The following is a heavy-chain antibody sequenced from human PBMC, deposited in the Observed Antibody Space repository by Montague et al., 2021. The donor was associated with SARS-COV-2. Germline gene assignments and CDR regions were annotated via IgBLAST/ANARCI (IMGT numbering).Heavy chain of an antibody. Sequence: SETLSLTRTVSGGSISSSSYYWGWIRQPPGKGLEWIGSLYYTGSTYYNPSLKSRVTISVDTSKNQFSLKLSSVTAADTAVYYCAGDSSSWYYWFDPWGQGTLVTVSS. D-gene: IGHD6-13*01. CDR3: AGDSSSWYYWFDP. CDR1: GGSISSSSYY. V-gene: IGHV4-39*01. J-gene: IGHJ5*02. CDR2: LYYTGST.